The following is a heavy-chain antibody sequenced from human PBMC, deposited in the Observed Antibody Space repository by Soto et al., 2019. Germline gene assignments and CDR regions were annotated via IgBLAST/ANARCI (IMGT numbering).Heavy chain of an antibody. D-gene: IGHD4-4*01. J-gene: IGHJ5*02. CDR1: GGSISSSSYY. V-gene: IGHV4-39*01. CDR3: ARHDYSNYLDP. CDR2: IYYSGST. Sequence: SETLSLTCTVSGGSISSSSYYWGWIRQPPGKGLEWIGSIYYSGSTYYNPSLKSRVTISVDTSKNQFSLKLSSVTAADTAVYYCARHDYSNYLDPWGQGTLVTVSS.